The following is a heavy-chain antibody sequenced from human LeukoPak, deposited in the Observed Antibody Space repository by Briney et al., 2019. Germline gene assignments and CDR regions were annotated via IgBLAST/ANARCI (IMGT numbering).Heavy chain of an antibody. D-gene: IGHD1-1*01. CDR3: VRPVTGTYAPLEY. J-gene: IGHJ4*02. CDR2: INSDGSSA. Sequence: GGSLRLSCAASGFTFSNYWMHWVRQAPGKGLVYVSRINSDGSSANYADSVQGRFTISRDNAKNTLYLEMSSLRADDTAVYYCVRPVTGTYAPLEYWGQGTLVTVSS. V-gene: IGHV3-74*01. CDR1: GFTFSNYW.